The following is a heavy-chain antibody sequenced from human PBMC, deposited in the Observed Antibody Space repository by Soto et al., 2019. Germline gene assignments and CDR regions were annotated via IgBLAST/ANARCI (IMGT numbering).Heavy chain of an antibody. CDR1: GDSVSSNSAT. J-gene: IGHJ4*02. CDR3: ARGGSYDVSRNFDY. V-gene: IGHV6-1*01. CDR2: TYYRSKWYN. Sequence: QVQLQQSGPGLVKPSQTLSLTCAISGDSVSSNSATWNWIRQYPSRSLEWLGRTYYRSKWYNDYAVSVKSRVTINPDTSRNQFSLQLNSVTPEDTAVYYCARGGSYDVSRNFDYWGQGTLVTVSS. D-gene: IGHD5-12*01.